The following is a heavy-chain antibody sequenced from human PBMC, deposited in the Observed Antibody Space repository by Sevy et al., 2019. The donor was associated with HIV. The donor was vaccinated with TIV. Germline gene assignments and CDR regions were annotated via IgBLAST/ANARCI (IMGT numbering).Heavy chain of an antibody. J-gene: IGHJ5*02. CDR1: GFTFNDYN. V-gene: IGHV3-11*01. Sequence: GESLKISCAASGFTFNDYNLSWIRQAPGKGLEWVSYISTSTSTTTIYYADSVKGRFTISRDNAKNSIYLKMNSLRVDDTAVYYCARAAGWFDAWGQGTLVTISS. CDR3: ARAAGWFDA. CDR2: ISTSTSTTTI.